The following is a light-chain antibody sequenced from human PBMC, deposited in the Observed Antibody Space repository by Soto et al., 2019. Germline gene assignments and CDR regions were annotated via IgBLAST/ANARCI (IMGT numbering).Light chain of an antibody. CDR3: SSYTSSNTVV. CDR2: DVS. CDR1: NIGRKS. Sequence: LTQPPSVSVAPGQTARITCGGTNIGRKSVHWYQHHPGTAPKLMIYDVSDRPSGVSNRFSGSKSGNTASLTISGLQAEDEADYYCSSYTSSNTVVFGGGTKLTVL. J-gene: IGLJ2*01. V-gene: IGLV2-14*01.